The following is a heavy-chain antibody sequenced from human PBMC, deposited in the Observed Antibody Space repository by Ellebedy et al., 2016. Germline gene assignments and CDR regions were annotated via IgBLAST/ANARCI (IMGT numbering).Heavy chain of an antibody. V-gene: IGHV3-23*01. Sequence: GESLKISXAASGFTFSSYAMSWVRQAPGKGLEWVSAISGSGGSTYYADSVKGRFTISRDNSKNTLYLQMNSLRAEDTAVYYCAKGRYSEKTHPMKYWGQGTLVTVSS. CDR3: AKGRYSEKTHPMKY. D-gene: IGHD1-26*01. CDR1: GFTFSSYA. J-gene: IGHJ4*02. CDR2: ISGSGGST.